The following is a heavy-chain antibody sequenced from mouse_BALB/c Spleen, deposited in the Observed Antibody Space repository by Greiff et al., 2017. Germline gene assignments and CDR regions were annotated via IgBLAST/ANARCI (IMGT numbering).Heavy chain of an antibody. CDR1: GFSLTDYG. CDR2: IWGGGST. V-gene: IGHV2-6-5*01. CDR3: AKGKVYYDYDVGAMDY. Sequence: VQLQESGPGLVAPSQSLSITCTVSGFSLTDYGVSWIRQPPGKGLEWLGVIWGGGSTYYNSALKSRLSISKDNSKSQVFLKMNSLQTDDTAMYYCAKGKVYYDYDVGAMDYWGQGTSVTVSS. J-gene: IGHJ4*01. D-gene: IGHD2-4*01.